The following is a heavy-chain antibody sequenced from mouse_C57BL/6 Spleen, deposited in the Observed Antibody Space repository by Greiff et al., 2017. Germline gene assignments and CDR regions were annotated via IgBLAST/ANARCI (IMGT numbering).Heavy chain of an antibody. Sequence: EVKLVESGGGLVKPGGSLKLSCAASGFTFSSYAMSWVRQTPEKRLEWVATISDGGSYTYSPDNVKGRFTISRDNAKNNLYLQMSHLKSEDTAMYYCARVDYDDGYYFDYWGQGTTLTVSS. D-gene: IGHD2-4*01. CDR1: GFTFSSYA. V-gene: IGHV5-4*03. CDR2: ISDGGSYT. J-gene: IGHJ2*01. CDR3: ARVDYDDGYYFDY.